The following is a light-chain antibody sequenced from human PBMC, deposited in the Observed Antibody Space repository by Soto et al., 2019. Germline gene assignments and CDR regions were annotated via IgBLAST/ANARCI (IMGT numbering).Light chain of an antibody. Sequence: DIVMTQSPDSLAVSLGERATINCKSSQSVLYSSSNKNYLAWYQQKPGQSPKLLIYWASTRESGVPDRFSGSCSGTDFTLTIIGLQAEDVAVYFCQQYYSTPRTFGQGTKVEIK. J-gene: IGKJ1*01. V-gene: IGKV4-1*01. CDR1: QSVLYSSSNKNY. CDR2: WAS. CDR3: QQYYSTPRT.